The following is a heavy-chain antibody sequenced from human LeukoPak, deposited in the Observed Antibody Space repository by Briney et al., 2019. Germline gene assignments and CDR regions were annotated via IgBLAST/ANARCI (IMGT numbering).Heavy chain of an antibody. CDR1: GFTFSSYA. V-gene: IGHV3-23*01. CDR3: AKDRHDYGDYFDY. J-gene: IGHJ4*02. D-gene: IGHD4-17*01. Sequence: GGSLRLSCAASGFTFSSYAMSWVRQAPGKGLEWVSAISGSGGSTYYADSVKGRFTISRDNSKNTLYLQMNSLGAEDTAVYYCAKDRHDYGDYFDYWGQGTLVTVSS. CDR2: ISGSGGST.